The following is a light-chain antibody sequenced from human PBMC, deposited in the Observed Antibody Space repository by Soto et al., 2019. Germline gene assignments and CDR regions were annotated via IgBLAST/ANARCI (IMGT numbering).Light chain of an antibody. CDR3: QQYNSFLVT. CDR2: KAS. J-gene: IGKJ3*01. CDR1: QSISSW. V-gene: IGKV1-5*03. Sequence: DIQMTQSPSTLSASVGDRVTITCRASQSISSWLAWYQQKPGKAPKLLIYKASSLESGVPSRFSGSGSGTEFPLTINSLQPDDFATYYCQQYNSFLVTFGPGTKVDIK.